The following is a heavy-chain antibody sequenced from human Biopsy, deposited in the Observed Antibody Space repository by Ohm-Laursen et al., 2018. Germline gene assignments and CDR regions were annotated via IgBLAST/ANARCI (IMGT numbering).Heavy chain of an antibody. V-gene: IGHV4-59*01. D-gene: IGHD3-16*01. J-gene: IGHJ4*02. Sequence: TLSLTCTVSGGSLNFYYCSWIRQPPGKGLEWIGYMYYSGSTKYSPSLKNRVTVSFDTSRNQFSLKLTSMTPADTAVYYCVRGRSPATYWGQGALVIVSS. CDR2: MYYSGST. CDR1: GGSLNFYY. CDR3: VRGRSPATY.